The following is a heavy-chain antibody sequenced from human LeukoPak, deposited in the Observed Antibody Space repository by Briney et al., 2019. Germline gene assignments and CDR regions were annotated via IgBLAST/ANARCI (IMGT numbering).Heavy chain of an antibody. Sequence: GGSLRLSCVASGFTFSSHSLSWVRQAPGKGLEWVSSISSGGDYIYYADSVKGRFTISRDNAKNSLYLQMNSLRAEDTAVYYCARDYPTNYYYYYMDVWGKGTTATVSS. CDR1: GFTFSSHS. J-gene: IGHJ6*03. CDR2: ISSGGDYI. V-gene: IGHV3-21*01. CDR3: ARDYPTNYYYYYMDV.